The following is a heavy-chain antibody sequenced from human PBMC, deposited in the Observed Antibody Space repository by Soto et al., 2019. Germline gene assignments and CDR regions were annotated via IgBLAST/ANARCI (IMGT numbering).Heavy chain of an antibody. CDR1: GGTFSSHA. CDR2: IIPILGTE. V-gene: IGHV1-69*01. CDR3: ARGTADGYLGTFSH. J-gene: IGHJ4*02. Sequence: QVQLEQSVAEVKKPGSSVQISCTASGGTFSSHAVSWVRQAPGQGLEWMGGIIPILGTEEFEQRFQGRLTITVDDSTGTAYMELSSLKSDDTAGYYCARGTADGYLGTFSHWGQGTLVTVYS. D-gene: IGHD7-27*01.